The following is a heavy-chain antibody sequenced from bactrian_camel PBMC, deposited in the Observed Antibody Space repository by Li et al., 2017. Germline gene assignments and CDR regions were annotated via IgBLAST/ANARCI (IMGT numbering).Heavy chain of an antibody. J-gene: IGHJ4*01. CDR2: ISNDGNNR. CDR1: GFTFSRHA. V-gene: IGHV3S6*01. D-gene: IGHD5*01. CDR3: ATGLSAWLGTSDNY. Sequence: VQLVESGGGLVRPGGSLKLSCAASGFTFSRHAMIWVRLSPGKGLEWLAGISNDGNNRPYADSVKGRFTTSRDNNKNAVYLQMNGLTSEDTGLYYCATGLSAWLGTSDNYWGQGTQ.